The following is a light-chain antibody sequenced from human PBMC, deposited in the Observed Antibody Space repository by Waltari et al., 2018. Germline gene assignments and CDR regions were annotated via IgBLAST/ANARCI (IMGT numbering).Light chain of an antibody. Sequence: IQMTQSPSTLSASVGDRVTSTCRASQSISSWLAWYQQKPGKAPKLLMYEASSLESGVPSRFSGSGSGTEFTLTISSLQPDDFATYYCQHYNSYPWTFGQGTKVDIK. CDR2: EAS. CDR1: QSISSW. J-gene: IGKJ1*01. CDR3: QHYNSYPWT. V-gene: IGKV1-5*03.